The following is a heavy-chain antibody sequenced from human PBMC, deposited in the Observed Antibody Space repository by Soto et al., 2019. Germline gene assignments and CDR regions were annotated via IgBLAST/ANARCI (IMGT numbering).Heavy chain of an antibody. D-gene: IGHD5-12*01. CDR2: ISAYNGNT. Sequence: ASVKVACKASGYTFTSYGISWVRQAPGQGLEWMGWISAYNGNTNYAQKLHGRVTITTDTSTSTAYMELRSLRSDDTAVYYCARGKRRYSGYGTGTWFDPWRQGTMVSV. V-gene: IGHV1-18*01. CDR3: ARGKRRYSGYGTGTWFDP. CDR1: GYTFTSYG. J-gene: IGHJ5*02.